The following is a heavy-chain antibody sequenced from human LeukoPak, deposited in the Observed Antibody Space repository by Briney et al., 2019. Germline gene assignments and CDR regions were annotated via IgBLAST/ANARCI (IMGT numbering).Heavy chain of an antibody. Sequence: ASVKVSCKASGYTFTGYYMHWVRQAPGQGLEWMGWIGPNSGGTNYAQNFQGRVTMTRDTSVSTAYMELSSLRSDDTAVYYCARSNIATRRGGNWFDPWGQGTLVTVSS. D-gene: IGHD6-6*01. CDR3: ARSNIATRRGGNWFDP. CDR1: GYTFTGYY. V-gene: IGHV1-2*02. J-gene: IGHJ5*02. CDR2: IGPNSGGT.